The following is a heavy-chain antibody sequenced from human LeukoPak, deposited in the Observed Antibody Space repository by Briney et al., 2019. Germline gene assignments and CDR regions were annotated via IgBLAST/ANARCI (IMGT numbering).Heavy chain of an antibody. CDR2: IRYDGSNK. V-gene: IGHV3-30*02. CDR1: RFTFSSYG. Sequence: GGSLRLSCAASRFTFSSYGMHWVRRAPGKGLEWVAFIRYDGSNKYYADSVKGRFTISRDNSKNTLYLQMNSLRAEDTAVYYCAKEIWPTVTISGRTYFDYWGQGTRVAVSS. CDR3: AKEIWPTVTISGRTYFDY. J-gene: IGHJ4*02. D-gene: IGHD4-17*01.